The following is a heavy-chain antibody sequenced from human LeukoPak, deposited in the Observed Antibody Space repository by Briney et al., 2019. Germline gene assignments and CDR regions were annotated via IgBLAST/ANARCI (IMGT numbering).Heavy chain of an antibody. CDR3: ARDRWNDAYNGMDV. D-gene: IGHD1-1*01. CDR2: IYHSGST. V-gene: IGHV4-61*01. J-gene: IGHJ6*02. Sequence: SETLSLTCTVSGGSISSGSYYWSWIRQPPGKGLEWIGYIYHSGSTSYNPSLKSRVTFSVDTSKNQFSLKLNSVTAADTAVYYCARDRWNDAYNGMDVWGQGTTVTVSS. CDR1: GGSISSGSYY.